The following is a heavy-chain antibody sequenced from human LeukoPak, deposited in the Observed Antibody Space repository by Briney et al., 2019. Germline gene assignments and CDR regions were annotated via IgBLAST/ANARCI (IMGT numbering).Heavy chain of an antibody. J-gene: IGHJ6*02. CDR3: ARDPSLPYCSGDSCSSHYYYYGMDV. CDR2: IYSGGST. D-gene: IGHD2-15*01. Sequence: GGSLRLSCAASGFTVSSNYMSWVRQAPGKGLEWVSVIYSGGSTYYADSVKGRFTISRDNSKNSLYLQMNSLSAEDTAVYYCARDPSLPYCSGDSCSSHYYYYGMDVWGQGTTVTVSS. CDR1: GFTVSSNY. V-gene: IGHV3-53*01.